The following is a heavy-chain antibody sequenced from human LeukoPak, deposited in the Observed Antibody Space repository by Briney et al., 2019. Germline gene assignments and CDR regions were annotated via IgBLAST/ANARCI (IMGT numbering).Heavy chain of an antibody. D-gene: IGHD1-26*01. CDR3: AKDTFAGATPYYFDY. CDR2: IYSGGST. J-gene: IGHJ4*02. Sequence: PGGSLRLSRAASGFTVSYNYMSWVRQAPGKGLEWVSVIYSGGSTDYADSVKGRFTISRDISKNTLYLQMNNLRAEDTAVYYCAKDTFAGATPYYFDYWGQGTLVTVSS. CDR1: GFTVSYNY. V-gene: IGHV3-66*01.